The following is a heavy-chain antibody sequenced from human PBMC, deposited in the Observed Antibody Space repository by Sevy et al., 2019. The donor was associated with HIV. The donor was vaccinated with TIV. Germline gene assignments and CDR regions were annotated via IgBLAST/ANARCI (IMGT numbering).Heavy chain of an antibody. CDR3: AKDRYCGERYCSGSLDY. CDR2: LSFDGSRK. CDR1: GFTLNNYD. Sequence: GGSLRLSCAASGFTLNNYDMYWVRRTPGRGLEWVSSLSFDGSRKEYADSVKGRFTISRDNSKNTLFLQMDSLRSDDTAVYYWAKDRYCGERYCSGSLDYWGQGSLVTVSS. J-gene: IGHJ4*02. D-gene: IGHD2-21*01. V-gene: IGHV3-30*18.